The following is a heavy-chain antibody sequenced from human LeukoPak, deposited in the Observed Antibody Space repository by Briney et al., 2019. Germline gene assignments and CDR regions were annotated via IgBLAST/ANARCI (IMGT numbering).Heavy chain of an antibody. V-gene: IGHV1-69*04. CDR3: ARDHDWFDP. J-gene: IGHJ5*02. Sequence: SVKVSCKASGYTFTSYTISWVRQAPGQGLEWMGRIIPILGIANYAQKFQGRVTITADKSTSTAYMELSSLRSEDTAVYYCARDHDWFDPWGQGTLVTVSS. CDR2: IIPILGIA. CDR1: GYTFTSYT.